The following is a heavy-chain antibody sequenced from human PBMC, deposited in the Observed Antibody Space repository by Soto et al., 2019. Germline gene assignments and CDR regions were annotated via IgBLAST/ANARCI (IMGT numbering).Heavy chain of an antibody. D-gene: IGHD4-4*01. CDR1: GGSISSSSYY. CDR3: ARLRVTGFYGMDV. CDR2: IYYSGST. V-gene: IGHV4-39*01. Sequence: PSETLSLTCTVSGGSISSSSYYWGWIRQPPGKGLEWIGSIYYSGSTYYNPSLKSRVTISVDTSKNQFSLKLSSVTAADTAVYYCARLRVTGFYGMDVWGQGTTVTV. J-gene: IGHJ6*02.